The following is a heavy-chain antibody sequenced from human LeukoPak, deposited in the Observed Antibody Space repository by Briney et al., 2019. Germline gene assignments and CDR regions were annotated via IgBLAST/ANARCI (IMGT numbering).Heavy chain of an antibody. D-gene: IGHD3-9*01. V-gene: IGHV3-30*18. CDR2: ISYDGSNK. Sequence: GGSLRLSCAAPGFTFSSYAMHWVRQAPGKGLEWVAVISYDGSNKYYADSVKGRFTISRDNSKNTLYLQMNSLRAEDTAVYYCAKLSILTPGTSDYWGQGTLVTVSS. CDR1: GFTFSSYA. J-gene: IGHJ4*02. CDR3: AKLSILTPGTSDY.